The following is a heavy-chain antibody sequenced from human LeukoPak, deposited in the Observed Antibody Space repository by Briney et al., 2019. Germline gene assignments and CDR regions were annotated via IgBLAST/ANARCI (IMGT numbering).Heavy chain of an antibody. CDR3: ARSFWGYAFDI. Sequence: SETLSLTCTVSGGSISSYYWSWIWQPPGKGLEWIGYIYYSGSTNYNPSLKSRVTISLDTSKNQFSLKLSSVTAADTAVFYCARSFWGYAFDIWGQGTMVTVSS. D-gene: IGHD3-16*01. CDR2: IYYSGST. V-gene: IGHV4-59*01. J-gene: IGHJ3*02. CDR1: GGSISSYY.